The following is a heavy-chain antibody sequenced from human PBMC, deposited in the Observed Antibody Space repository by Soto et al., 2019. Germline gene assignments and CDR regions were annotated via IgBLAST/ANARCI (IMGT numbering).Heavy chain of an antibody. J-gene: IGHJ5*02. V-gene: IGHV3-23*01. CDR1: GFTFSSYA. CDR2: ISGSGGST. CDR3: AKFGLEWLLFPSWDWLDH. D-gene: IGHD3-3*01. Sequence: EVQLLESGGGLVQPGGSLRLSCAASGFTFSSYAMSWVRQAPGKGLEWVSAISGSGGSTYYADSVKGRFTISRDNSKNPLYLQMNSLRAEDTAVYYCAKFGLEWLLFPSWDWLDHLGQGPLVTVSS.